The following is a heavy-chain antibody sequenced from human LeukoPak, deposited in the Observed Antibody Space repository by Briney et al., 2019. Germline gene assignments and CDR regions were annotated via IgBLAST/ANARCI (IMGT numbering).Heavy chain of an antibody. D-gene: IGHD4-17*01. CDR2: IYYSGNT. CDR1: GISISSHY. J-gene: IGHJ5*02. V-gene: IGHV4-59*11. CDR3: ASGGTTVTPGLLWFNP. Sequence: SDTLILSCSASGISISSHYWSWIQQPPGKRLEWVGNIYYSGNTKYNPSLQSRVTISIDKSNNHFYLKRSTVTAADTAVYYCASGGTTVTPGLLWFNPWGQGKLVTVSA.